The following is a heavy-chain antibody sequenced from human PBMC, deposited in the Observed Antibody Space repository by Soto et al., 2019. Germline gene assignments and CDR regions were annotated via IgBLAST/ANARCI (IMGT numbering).Heavy chain of an antibody. J-gene: IGHJ4*02. CDR2: LSYSGST. V-gene: IGHV4-59*08. CDR3: ARQIYDSSGYYYAY. Sequence: SETLSLTCTVSGGSISGYFWSWIRQPPGKGLEWIGYLSYSGSTNYNPSLRSQVTISVDKSKSQLFMKLSSVTAPDTSVYYCARQIYDSSGYYYAYWGQGTLVTVSS. CDR1: GGSISGYF. D-gene: IGHD3-22*01.